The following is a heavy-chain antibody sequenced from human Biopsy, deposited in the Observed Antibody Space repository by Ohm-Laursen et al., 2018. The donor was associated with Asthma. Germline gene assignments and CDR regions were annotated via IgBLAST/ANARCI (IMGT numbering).Heavy chain of an antibody. J-gene: IGHJ6*02. CDR3: AKIYDRLVLYGMDV. CDR1: GGSIISSSW. D-gene: IGHD6-19*01. CDR2: IYHSGPT. V-gene: IGHV4-4*02. Sequence: TLSLTCTVSGGSIISSSWWSWVRQPPGKGLEWIGEIYHSGPTNYNPSLKSRVTISVDESKNQFSLKLTPVTAADTAVYYCAKIYDRLVLYGMDVWGQGTTVTVSS.